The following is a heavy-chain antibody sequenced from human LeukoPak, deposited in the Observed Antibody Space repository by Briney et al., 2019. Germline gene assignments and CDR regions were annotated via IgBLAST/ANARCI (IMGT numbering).Heavy chain of an antibody. CDR2: IYTSGST. CDR1: GASISSYY. D-gene: IGHD1-26*01. CDR3: ARHYSGSYSPFDY. V-gene: IGHV4-4*09. J-gene: IGHJ4*02. Sequence: SETLSLTCAVSGASISSYYWSWIRQPPGKGLEWIGFIYTSGSTNYNPSLKSRVTISVDTSKNQFMSKNQFSLKLSSVTAADTAVYYCARHYSGSYSPFDYWGQGTLVTVSS.